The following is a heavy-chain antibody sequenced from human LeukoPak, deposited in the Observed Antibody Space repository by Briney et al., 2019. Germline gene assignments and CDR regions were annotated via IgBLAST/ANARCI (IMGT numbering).Heavy chain of an antibody. CDR3: ARDRSSWYSD. J-gene: IGHJ4*02. D-gene: IGHD6-13*01. CDR2: IGSSSSYI. CDR1: GFTFSSYS. V-gene: IGHV3-21*01. Sequence: GGSLRLSCADSGFTFSSYSMNWVRQAPGKGLEWVSSIGSSSSYIYYADSVKGRFTISRDNAKNSLYLQMNSLRAEDTAVYYCARDRSSWYSDWGQGTLVTVSS.